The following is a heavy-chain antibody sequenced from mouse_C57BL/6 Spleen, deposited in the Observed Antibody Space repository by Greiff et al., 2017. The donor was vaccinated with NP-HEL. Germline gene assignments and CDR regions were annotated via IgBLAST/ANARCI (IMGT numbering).Heavy chain of an antibody. CDR1: GFTFSSYA. CDR3: TRIYYYGREYFDY. D-gene: IGHD1-1*01. Sequence: EVKLMESGEGLVKPGGSLKLSCAASGFTFSSYAMSWVRQTPEKRLEWVAYISSGGDYIYYADTVKGRFTISRDNARNTLYLQMSSLKSEDTAMYYCTRIYYYGREYFDYWGQGTTLTVSS. J-gene: IGHJ2*01. CDR2: ISSGGDYI. V-gene: IGHV5-9-1*02.